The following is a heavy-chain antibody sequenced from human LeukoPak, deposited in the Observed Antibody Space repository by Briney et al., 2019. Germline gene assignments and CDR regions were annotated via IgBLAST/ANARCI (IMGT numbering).Heavy chain of an antibody. CDR2: INHSGST. CDR3: AAFSIIAGIFDY. V-gene: IGHV4-34*01. D-gene: IGHD6-13*01. J-gene: IGHJ4*02. CDR1: GGSFSGYY. Sequence: PSETLSLTCAVYGGSFSGYYWSWIRQPPGKGLEWIGEINHSGSTNYNPSLKSRVTISVDTSKNQFSLKLSSVTAADTAVYYCAAFSIIAGIFDYWGQGTLVTVSS.